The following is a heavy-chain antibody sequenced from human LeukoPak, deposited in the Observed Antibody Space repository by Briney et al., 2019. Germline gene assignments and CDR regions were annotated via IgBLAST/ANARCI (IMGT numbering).Heavy chain of an antibody. D-gene: IGHD3-22*01. V-gene: IGHV1-8*01. J-gene: IGHJ5*02. CDR2: MNPNSGNT. CDR1: GYTFTSYD. Sequence: ASVKVSCKASGYTFTSYDINWVRQATGQGLEWMGWMNPNSGNTGYAQKFQGRVTMTRNTSISAAYMELSSLRSEDTAVYYCARATYYYDSSGYFPSWFDPWGQGTLVTVSS. CDR3: ARATYYYDSSGYFPSWFDP.